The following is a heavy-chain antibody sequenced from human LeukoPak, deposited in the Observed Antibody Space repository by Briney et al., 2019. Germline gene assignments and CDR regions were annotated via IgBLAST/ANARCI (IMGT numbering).Heavy chain of an antibody. J-gene: IGHJ4*02. V-gene: IGHV3-15*01. CDR3: TIVYYDFWSGYYKGGEFDY. D-gene: IGHD3-3*01. Sequence: GGSLRLSCAASGFTFSNAWMTWVRQAPGKGLEWVGRIKSKTDGGTTDYAAPVKGRFTISRDDSKNTLYLQMNSLKTEDTAVYYCTIVYYDFWSGYYKGGEFDYWGQGTLVTVSS. CDR2: IKSKTDGGTT. CDR1: GFTFSNAW.